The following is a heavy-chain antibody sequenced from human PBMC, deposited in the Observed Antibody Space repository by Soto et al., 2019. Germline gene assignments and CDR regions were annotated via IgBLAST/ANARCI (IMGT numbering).Heavy chain of an antibody. D-gene: IGHD3-9*01. CDR3: ARGVGYYDILTGTTKYPRYYFDY. CDR1: GYTFTSYD. CDR2: MNPNSGNT. V-gene: IGHV1-8*01. J-gene: IGHJ4*02. Sequence: ASVKVSCKASGYTFTSYDINWVRQATGQGLEWMGWMNPNSGNTGYAQKFQGRVTMTRNTSISTAYMELSSLGSEDTAVYYCARGVGYYDILTGTTKYPRYYFDYWGQGTLVTVSS.